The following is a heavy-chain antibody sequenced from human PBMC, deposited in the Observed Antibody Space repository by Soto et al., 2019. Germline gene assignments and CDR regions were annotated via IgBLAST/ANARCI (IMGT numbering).Heavy chain of an antibody. CDR2: IFYSGST. CDR3: AGGLYYYHRSGLY. V-gene: IGHV4-39*02. Sequence: SETLSLSCTVSGGSIRSNNYYWGWIRQPPGKGLEWIGCIFYSGSTYYKPSLNTRVTISVDTSKNHFFLKLRSVTAADTAVYYCAGGLYYYHRSGLYWGQGTLVTVS. J-gene: IGHJ4*02. D-gene: IGHD3-22*01. CDR1: GGSIRSNNYY.